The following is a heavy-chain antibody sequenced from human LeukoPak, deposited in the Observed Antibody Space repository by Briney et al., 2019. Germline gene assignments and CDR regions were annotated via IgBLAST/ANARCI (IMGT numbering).Heavy chain of an antibody. D-gene: IGHD2-21*01. Sequence: GGSLRLSCAVSGFTSSSYWMSWVRQAPGKGLEWVSYISSSGSTIYYADSVKGRFTISRDNAKNSLYLQMNSLRAEDTAVYYCARVGVSYFDYWGQGTLVTVSS. J-gene: IGHJ4*02. CDR3: ARVGVSYFDY. CDR2: ISSSGSTI. V-gene: IGHV3-48*03. CDR1: GFTSSSYW.